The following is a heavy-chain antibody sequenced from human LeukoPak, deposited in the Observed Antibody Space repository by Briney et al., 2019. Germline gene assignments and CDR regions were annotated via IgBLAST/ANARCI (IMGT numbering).Heavy chain of an antibody. J-gene: IGHJ6*03. CDR2: ISYDGSNK. D-gene: IGHD3-9*01. CDR3: ARTVDNYMDV. CDR1: GFTFSSYA. V-gene: IGHV3-30-3*01. Sequence: GGSLRLSCAASGFTFSSYAMHWVRQAPGKGPEWVAVISYDGSNKYYADSVKGRFTISRDNSKNTLYLQMNSLRAEDTAVYYCARTVDNYMDVWGKGTTVTVSS.